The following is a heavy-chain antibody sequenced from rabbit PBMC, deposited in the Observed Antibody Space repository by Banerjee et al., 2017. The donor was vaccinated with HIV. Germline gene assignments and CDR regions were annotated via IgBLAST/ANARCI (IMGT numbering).Heavy chain of an antibody. CDR3: ARDMGAGSGVYAFNL. Sequence: QSLEESGGDLIKPGGSLTLTCTASGFSFSGSYYMSWVRQAPGKGLEWIACIYAGSSGSAYYASWAKGRFTISETSSTTVTLQMTSLTAADTATYFCARDMGAGSGVYAFNLWGQGTLVTVS. CDR2: IYAGSSGSA. CDR1: GFSFSGSYY. V-gene: IGHV1S40*01. J-gene: IGHJ4*01. D-gene: IGHD4-2*01.